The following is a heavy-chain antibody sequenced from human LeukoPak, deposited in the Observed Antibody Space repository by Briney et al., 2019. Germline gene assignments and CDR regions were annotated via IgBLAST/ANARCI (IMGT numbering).Heavy chain of an antibody. CDR1: GFTFSTCA. J-gene: IGHJ4*02. CDR2: ISGSGGST. V-gene: IGHV3-23*01. D-gene: IGHD6-13*01. CDR3: AKNIAAPTTPFDY. Sequence: GGSLRLSCAASGFTFSTCAMNWVRHAPGKGLEWVSGISGSGGSTYYADSVKGRFTISRDNSKNTLYLQMNYLRAEDTALYYCAKNIAAPTTPFDYWGQGTLVTVSS.